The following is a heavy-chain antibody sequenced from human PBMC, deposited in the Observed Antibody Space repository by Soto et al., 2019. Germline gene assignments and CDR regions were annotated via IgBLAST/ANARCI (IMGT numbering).Heavy chain of an antibody. J-gene: IGHJ4*02. CDR1: GYTFTSYA. V-gene: IGHV1-3*01. Sequence: QVQLVQSGAEVKKPGASVKVSCKASGYTFTSYAMHWGRQAPGQRLEWMGWINAGNGNTKYSQKFQGRVTITRDTSASTAYMELSSLRSEDTAVYYCARSATEYCSSTSCYTVVFDYWGQGTLVTVSS. CDR2: INAGNGNT. D-gene: IGHD2-2*02. CDR3: ARSATEYCSSTSCYTVVFDY.